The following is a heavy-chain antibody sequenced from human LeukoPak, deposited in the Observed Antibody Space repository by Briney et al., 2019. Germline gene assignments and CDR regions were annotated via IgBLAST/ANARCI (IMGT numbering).Heavy chain of an antibody. V-gene: IGHV1-8*01. CDR1: GYTFTSYD. J-gene: IGHJ5*02. D-gene: IGHD6-19*01. CDR3: ARDHRSSSGWSTGYWFDP. Sequence: ASVKVSCKASGYTFTSYDINWVRQATGQGLEWMGWMNPNSGNTGYAQKLQGRVTMTTDTSTSTAYMELRSLRSDDTAVYYCARDHRSSSGWSTGYWFDPWGQGTLVTVSS. CDR2: MNPNSGNT.